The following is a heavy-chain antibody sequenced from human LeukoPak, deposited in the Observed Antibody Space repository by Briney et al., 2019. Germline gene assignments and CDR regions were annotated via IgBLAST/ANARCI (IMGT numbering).Heavy chain of an antibody. CDR1: GESFSGYY. V-gene: IGHV4-34*01. CDR3: ATDFDGIDAFDF. Sequence: SETLSLTXAVYGESFSGYYWTWIRQPPGKGLEWIGEIDHGGSTNYNPSLESRVSISVERSRNQFSLSLNSVTAADTALYYCATDFDGIDAFDFWGRGTMVTVSS. D-gene: IGHD3-3*01. J-gene: IGHJ3*01. CDR2: IDHGGST.